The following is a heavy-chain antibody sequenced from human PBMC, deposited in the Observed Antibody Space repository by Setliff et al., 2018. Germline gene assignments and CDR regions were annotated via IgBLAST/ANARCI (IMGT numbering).Heavy chain of an antibody. V-gene: IGHV4-34*01. CDR3: ARDQWVRSPALYFSYSMDV. D-gene: IGHD5-12*01. Sequence: SETLSLTCAVYGGSFNVYFWSWIRQPPGKGLEWIGEISHSGSTNYSPSLKSRVTMSVDKSKNQFSLKLTSMTAADTAVYYCARDQWVRSPALYFSYSMDVWGQGTTVTVSS. CDR2: ISHSGST. CDR1: GGSFNVYF. J-gene: IGHJ6*02.